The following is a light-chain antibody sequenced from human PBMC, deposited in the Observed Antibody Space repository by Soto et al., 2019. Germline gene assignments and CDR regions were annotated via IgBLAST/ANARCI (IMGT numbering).Light chain of an antibody. CDR3: SSYRSGSTLYV. CDR2: DVS. J-gene: IGLJ1*01. Sequence: SVLTQPASVSGYPGQSITISCTGTSSDVGGYNYVSWYQHHPGKVPKPLIFDVSNRPSGVSSRFSGSKSGNTASLTISGLQAEDEADYYCSSYRSGSTLYVFGTGTKVTVL. V-gene: IGLV2-14*03. CDR1: SSDVGGYNY.